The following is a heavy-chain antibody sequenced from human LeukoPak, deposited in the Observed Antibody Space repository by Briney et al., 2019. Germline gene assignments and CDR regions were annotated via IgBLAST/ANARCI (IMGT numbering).Heavy chain of an antibody. CDR1: GFTFSSYA. J-gene: IGHJ4*02. CDR2: LSGSGGST. V-gene: IGHV3-23*01. Sequence: GGSLRLSCPASGFTFSSYAMTWVRQAPGKGLECVSALSGSGGSTYYADSVKGAFNIYRDNSKNTLDLQMNSLRAEDTAVYYGAKDGGYSYGSAQDYWGQGTLVTVSS. CDR3: AKDGGYSYGSAQDY. D-gene: IGHD5-18*01.